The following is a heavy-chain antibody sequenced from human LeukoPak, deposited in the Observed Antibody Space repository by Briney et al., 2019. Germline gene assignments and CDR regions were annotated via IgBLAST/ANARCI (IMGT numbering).Heavy chain of an antibody. D-gene: IGHD6-6*01. CDR1: GYTFTSYW. J-gene: IGHJ4*02. V-gene: IGHV5-51*01. CDR3: ARQYSSSSEFDY. Sequence: GESLKISCKGSGYTFTSYWISWVRQVPGQGLEWMGIIYPGDSDTRYSPSFQGQVTISADKSISTAYLQWTSLEASDTALYYCARQYSSSSEFDYWGQGTLVTVSS. CDR2: IYPGDSDT.